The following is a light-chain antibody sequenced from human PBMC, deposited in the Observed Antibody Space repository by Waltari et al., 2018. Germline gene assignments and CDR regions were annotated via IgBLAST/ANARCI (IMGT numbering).Light chain of an antibody. CDR3: QQYDNLPLT. J-gene: IGKJ4*01. CDR2: DAY. V-gene: IGKV1-33*01. CDR1: QDISNY. Sequence: DIQLTQSPSSLSASIGDRVTLTCQGSQDISNYLNWYQQKPGKAPSLLIYDAYNLETGVPSRFSGSGSGTAFSFTITSLQPEDFATYYCQQYDNLPLTFGGGTKVEI.